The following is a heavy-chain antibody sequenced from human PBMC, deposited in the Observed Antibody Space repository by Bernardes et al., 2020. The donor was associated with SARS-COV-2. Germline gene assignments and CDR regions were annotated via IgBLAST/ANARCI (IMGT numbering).Heavy chain of an antibody. D-gene: IGHD6-13*01. Sequence: GGSLRLSCAASGFTFSTFWMTWVRQAPGKGLEWVANINQDGSETFYVDSVKGRFTISRDNAKNSLFMEMNTLRAEDTAVYYCARIYSTSCFVVDYWGQGTLVTVSS. CDR3: ARIYSTSCFVVDY. J-gene: IGHJ4*02. V-gene: IGHV3-7*01. CDR1: GFTFSTFW. CDR2: INQDGSET.